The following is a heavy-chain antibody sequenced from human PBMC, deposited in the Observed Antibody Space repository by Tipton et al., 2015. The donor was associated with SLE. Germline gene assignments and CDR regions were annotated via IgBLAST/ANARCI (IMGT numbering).Heavy chain of an antibody. D-gene: IGHD3-3*01. CDR3: ARGPDTIQGTFQH. V-gene: IGHV4-34*01. CDR2: ISHSGST. CDR1: GGSFSGYY. Sequence: TLSLTCAVYGGSFSGYYWSWIRQPPGKGLEWIGEISHSGSTNYNPSLKSRVTISVDTSKNQFSLKLSSVTAADTAVYYCARGPDTIQGTFQHWGQGTLVTVSS. J-gene: IGHJ1*01.